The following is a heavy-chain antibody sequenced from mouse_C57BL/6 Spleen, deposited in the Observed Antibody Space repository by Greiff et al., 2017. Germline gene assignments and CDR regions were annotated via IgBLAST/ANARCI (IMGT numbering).Heavy chain of an antibody. CDR1: GYSITSGYY. CDR2: ISYDGST. V-gene: IGHV3-6*01. D-gene: IGHD2-4*01. J-gene: IGHJ2*01. Sequence: EVKLMESGPGLVKPSQSLSLTCSVTGYSITSGYYWNWIRQFPGNKLEWMGYISYDGSTNYNPSLKNRISITRDTSKNRLFLKLNSVTTEDTATYYSARDFDYYYFDYWGQGTTLTVSS. CDR3: ARDFDYYYFDY.